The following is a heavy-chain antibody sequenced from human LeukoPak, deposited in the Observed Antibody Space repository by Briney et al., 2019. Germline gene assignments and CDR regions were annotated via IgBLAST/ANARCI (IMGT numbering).Heavy chain of an antibody. Sequence: ASVKVSCKASGYTFTSYGISWVRQAPGQGLEWMGWISAYNGNTNYAQKLQGRVTMTTDTSTSTAYMGLRSLRSDDTAVYYCARAYDSSGSGPFDAFDIWGQGTMVTVSS. J-gene: IGHJ3*02. V-gene: IGHV1-18*01. CDR3: ARAYDSSGSGPFDAFDI. CDR2: ISAYNGNT. D-gene: IGHD3-22*01. CDR1: GYTFTSYG.